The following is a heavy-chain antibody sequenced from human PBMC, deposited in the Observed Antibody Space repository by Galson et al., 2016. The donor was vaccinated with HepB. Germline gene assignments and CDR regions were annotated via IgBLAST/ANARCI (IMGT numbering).Heavy chain of an antibody. Sequence: LSLTCTGSGDSINTGNYYWAWIRQPPGKGLEWIATIYYTGTTYYNPSLKSRLTISVDTSYNQFSLHLNSVTAADTAVYYCARDLTGPAFDIWSQGTMVTVAS. J-gene: IGHJ3*02. CDR1: GDSINTGNYY. CDR2: IYYTGTT. CDR3: ARDLTGPAFDI. V-gene: IGHV4-39*02.